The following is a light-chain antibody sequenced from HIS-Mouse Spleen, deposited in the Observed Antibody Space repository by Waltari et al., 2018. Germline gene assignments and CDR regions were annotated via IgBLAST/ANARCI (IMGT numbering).Light chain of an antibody. V-gene: IGKV1-13*02. CDR1: QGISSA. CDR3: QQFNSYPYST. CDR2: DAS. Sequence: AIQLTQPPSSLSASVGDRVTITCRASQGISSALAWYQQKPGKAPKLLIYDASSLESGVPSRFSGSGSGTDFTLTISSLQPEDFATYYCQQFNSYPYSTFGGGTKVEIK. J-gene: IGKJ4*01.